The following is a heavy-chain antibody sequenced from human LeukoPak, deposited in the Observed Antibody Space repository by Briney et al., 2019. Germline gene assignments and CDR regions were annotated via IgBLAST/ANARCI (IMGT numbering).Heavy chain of an antibody. Sequence: SGGSLRLYCTASEFLVSRNYMLWDRPAPGEGMEWVSLIFSNGDTHYEDSVKGRFTLSRDTSKNTVSLQMNSLRVEDTAMYYCTRDQMNYWGQGTLVTVSS. J-gene: IGHJ4*02. CDR3: TRDQMNY. D-gene: IGHD5-24*01. V-gene: IGHV3-53*01. CDR2: IFSNGDT. CDR1: EFLVSRNY.